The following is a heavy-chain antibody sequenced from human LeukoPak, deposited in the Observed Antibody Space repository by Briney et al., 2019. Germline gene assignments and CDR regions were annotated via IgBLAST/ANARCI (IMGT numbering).Heavy chain of an antibody. J-gene: IGHJ6*04. D-gene: IGHD3-10*02. CDR3: AELGITMIGGV. V-gene: IGHV3-7*01. CDR1: GFTFSRYW. Sequence: GGSLRLSCAASGFTFSRYWMSWVRQAPGKGLEWVANIKEDGSEKYYVDSVKGRFTISRDNAKNSLYLQMNSLRAEDTAVYYCAELGITMIGGVWGKGTTVTISS. CDR2: IKEDGSEK.